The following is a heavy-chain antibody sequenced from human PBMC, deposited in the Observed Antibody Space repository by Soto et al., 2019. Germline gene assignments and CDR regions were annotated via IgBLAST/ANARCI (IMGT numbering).Heavy chain of an antibody. CDR1: GGTFSSYA. V-gene: IGHV1-69*13. Sequence: SVKVSCKASGGTFSSYASSWVRQAPGEGLEWRGVIIPIFGTAKYAQEFKGRVTITADDSTSTAYMQLSSLGSEDTAVSYCATLEFYDYDFLSGCKSGYPNGIDVWCPGPTDTVSS. CDR3: ATLEFYDYDFLSGCKSGYPNGIDV. D-gene: IGHD3-9*01. CDR2: IIPIFGTA. J-gene: IGHJ6*02.